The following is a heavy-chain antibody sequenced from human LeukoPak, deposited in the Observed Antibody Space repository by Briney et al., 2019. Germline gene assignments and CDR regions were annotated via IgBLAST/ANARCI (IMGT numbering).Heavy chain of an antibody. D-gene: IGHD3-3*01. CDR2: ISSNENSP. CDR3: VRAHSIHNYHYGIDV. Sequence: GRSLRLSCAASGFTFSDFATHWLRQAPGKGLEYVSTISSNENSPYYANSVKGRFTISRDNSKTTLYLQMGSLRADDTAVYYCVRAHSIHNYHYGIDVWGHGTTVTVSS. CDR1: GFTFSDFA. V-gene: IGHV3-64*01. J-gene: IGHJ6*02.